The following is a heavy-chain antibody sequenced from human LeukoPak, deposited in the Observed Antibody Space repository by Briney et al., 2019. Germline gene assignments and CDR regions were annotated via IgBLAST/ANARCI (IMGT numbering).Heavy chain of an antibody. V-gene: IGHV1-58*02. D-gene: IGHD3-9*01. J-gene: IGHJ6*02. CDR3: AAGYYDILIGLLSDYYYGMDV. Sequence: SVKVSCKASGFTFTSSAMQWVRQARGQRLEWIGWIVVGSGNTNYAQKFQERVTITRDMSTSTAYMELSSLRSEDTAVYYCAAGYYDILIGLLSDYYYGMDVWGQGTTVTVSS. CDR2: IVVGSGNT. CDR1: GFTFTSSA.